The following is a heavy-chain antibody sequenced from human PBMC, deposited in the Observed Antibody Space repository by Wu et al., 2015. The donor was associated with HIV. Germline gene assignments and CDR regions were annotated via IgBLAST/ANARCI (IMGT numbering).Heavy chain of an antibody. J-gene: IGHJ6*03. V-gene: IGHV1-69*12. D-gene: IGHD6-6*01. CDR1: GGTFSSYA. CDR2: IIPIFGTA. CDR3: ARHPESIAARPKYYYYYMDV. Sequence: QVQLVQSGAEVKKPGSSVKVSCKASGGTFSSYAISWVRQAPGQGLEWMGGIIPIFGTANYAQKFQGRVTITADESTSTAYMELSSLRSEDTAVYYCARHPESIAARPKYYYYYMDVWGKGTTGHRLL.